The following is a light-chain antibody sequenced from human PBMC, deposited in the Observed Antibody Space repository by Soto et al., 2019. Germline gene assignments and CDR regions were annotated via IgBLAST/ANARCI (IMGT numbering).Light chain of an antibody. V-gene: IGKV1-9*01. J-gene: IGKJ4*01. CDR3: QQLNGYVALT. Sequence: DIQMTQSPSSLSASVGDTVTITCRASQGISTYLAWYQQRPGKAPKLLIYDASTLQSGVPSRFSGSRSGTEFTLTISSLQPEDLATYYCQQLNGYVALTFGGGTKVEI. CDR2: DAS. CDR1: QGISTY.